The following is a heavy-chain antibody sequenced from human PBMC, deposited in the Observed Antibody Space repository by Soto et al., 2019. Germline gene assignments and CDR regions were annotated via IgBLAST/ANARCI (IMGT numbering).Heavy chain of an antibody. CDR1: GFTFSNNG. J-gene: IGHJ6*02. Sequence: QVQLVESGGGVVQPGRSLRLSCAASGFTFSNNGMHWVRQAPGKGLEWVAVIWYDGIKKYYADYGKGRFIISRDNSKNTVYLQMNSLRAEDTAVYYCARDRVQMVDGLDAGGQGTTVTVSS. CDR3: ARDRVQMVDGLDA. D-gene: IGHD2-15*01. V-gene: IGHV3-33*01. CDR2: IWYDGIKK.